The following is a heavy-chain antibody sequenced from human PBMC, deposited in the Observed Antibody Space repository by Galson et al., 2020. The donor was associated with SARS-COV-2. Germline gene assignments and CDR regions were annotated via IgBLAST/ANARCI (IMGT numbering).Heavy chain of an antibody. V-gene: IGHV3-15*01. CDR2: VQTKSYGETT. CDR3: ATNYGDYYYGMNV. J-gene: IGHJ6*02. CDR1: GFIFTNAW. D-gene: IGHD4-17*01. Sequence: TGGSLRLSCAASGFIFTNAWMNWVRQTPGKGLEWVGRVQTKSYGETTDYAAHMQGRFTVSRDDSKSTLYLQMTSLKTEDTALYYCATNYGDYYYGMNVWGQGTTVTVS.